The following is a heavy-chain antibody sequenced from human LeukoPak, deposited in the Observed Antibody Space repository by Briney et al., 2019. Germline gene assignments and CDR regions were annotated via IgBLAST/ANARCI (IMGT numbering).Heavy chain of an antibody. CDR1: GYTFTSYA. CDR2: IRAGNGNT. V-gene: IGHV1-3*01. Sequence: GASVKVSCKASGYTFTSYAIHWVRQAPGQRLEWMGWIRAGNGNTKYSQNFQGRVTFISNTSATTAFMELSSLRSEDAAVYYCARDSGSGNNDYWGQGTLVTVSS. J-gene: IGHJ4*02. CDR3: ARDSGSGNNDY. D-gene: IGHD1-26*01.